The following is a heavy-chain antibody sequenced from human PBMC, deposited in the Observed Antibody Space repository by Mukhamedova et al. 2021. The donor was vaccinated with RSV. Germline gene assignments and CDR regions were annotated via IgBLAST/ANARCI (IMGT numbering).Heavy chain of an antibody. CDR2: ISSSSSYI. D-gene: IGHD1-26*01. CDR3: ARPMTGSGGDWYFDL. V-gene: IGHV3-21*01. Sequence: VSSISSSSSYIFYADSVMGRFTVSRDNAKNSLFLQMNSLGSEDTADYYCARPMTGSGGDWYFDLWGRGTLVTVSS. J-gene: IGHJ2*01.